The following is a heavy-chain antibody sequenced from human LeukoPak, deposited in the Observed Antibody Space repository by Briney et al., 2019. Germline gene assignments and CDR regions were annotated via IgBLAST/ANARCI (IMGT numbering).Heavy chain of an antibody. V-gene: IGHV4-59*01. D-gene: IGHD3-3*01. CDR2: IYYSGST. CDR3: ARRMSGPRYFDY. CDR1: GGSISSYY. J-gene: IGHJ4*02. Sequence: TASETLSLTCTVSGGSISSYYWSWIRQPPGKGLEWIGYIYYSGSTNYNSSLKSRVTMSVDTSKNQFSLELSSVTAADTAVYYCARRMSGPRYFDYWGQGTLVAVSS.